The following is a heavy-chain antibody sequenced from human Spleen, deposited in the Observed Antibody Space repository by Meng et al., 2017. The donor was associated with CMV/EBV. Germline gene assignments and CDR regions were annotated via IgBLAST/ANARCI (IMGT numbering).Heavy chain of an antibody. CDR1: GFTFRSYE. CDR2: ISQTGSGI. J-gene: IGHJ4*02. Sequence: GESLKISCAASGFTFRSYEMNWVRQAPGKGLEWLSYISQTGSGIYYADSVKGRFTISRDNSKNTLYLQMNSLRAEDTAVYYCAKPRLYQLLSFDYWGQGTLVTVSS. V-gene: IGHV3-48*03. D-gene: IGHD2-2*01. CDR3: AKPRLYQLLSFDY.